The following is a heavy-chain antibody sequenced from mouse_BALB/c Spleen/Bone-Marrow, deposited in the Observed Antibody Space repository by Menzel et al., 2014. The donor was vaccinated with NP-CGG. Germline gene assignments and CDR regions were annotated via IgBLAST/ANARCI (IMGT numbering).Heavy chain of an antibody. J-gene: IGHJ4*01. CDR1: DYLFTDYY. CDR3: ARSEGIYYYGSSYALDY. Sequence: LVKTGASVKISCKASDYLFTDYYMHWVKQTHGKSHEWIGYISCYNGATSYNQKFKGKATFTVDTSSSTAYMQFSSLTSEDSAVYYCARSEGIYYYGSSYALDYWGQGTSVTVSS. CDR2: ISCYNGAT. D-gene: IGHD1-1*01. V-gene: IGHV1S34*01.